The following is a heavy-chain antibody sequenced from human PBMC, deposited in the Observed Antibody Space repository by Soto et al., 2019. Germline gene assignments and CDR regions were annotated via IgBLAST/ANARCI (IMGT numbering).Heavy chain of an antibody. V-gene: IGHV1-18*01. J-gene: IGHJ6*02. CDR1: GYTFTSYG. Sequence: QVPLVQSGAEVKKPGASVKVSCKASGYTFTSYGISWVRQAPGQGLEWMGWISAYNGNTNYAQKLQGRVTMNTDTSTSTAYMELRSLRSEDTAVYYCARVRIAAAGTDLYYYYYGMDVWGQGTTVTVSS. D-gene: IGHD6-13*01. CDR3: ARVRIAAAGTDLYYYYYGMDV. CDR2: ISAYNGNT.